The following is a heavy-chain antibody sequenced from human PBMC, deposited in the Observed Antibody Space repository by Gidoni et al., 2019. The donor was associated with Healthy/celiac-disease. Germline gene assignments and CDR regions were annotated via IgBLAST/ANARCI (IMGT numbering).Heavy chain of an antibody. CDR2: IVVGSGNT. CDR1: GFTFTRSA. Sequence: QMQLVQSGPEVKKPGTSVKVSCKASGFTFTRSAVQWVRQARGQRLEWIGWIVVGSGNTNYAQKFQERVTITRDMSTSTAYMELSSLRSEDTAVYYCAADYSGYDSGNWYFDLWGRGTLVTVSS. CDR3: AADYSGYDSGNWYFDL. V-gene: IGHV1-58*01. D-gene: IGHD5-12*01. J-gene: IGHJ2*01.